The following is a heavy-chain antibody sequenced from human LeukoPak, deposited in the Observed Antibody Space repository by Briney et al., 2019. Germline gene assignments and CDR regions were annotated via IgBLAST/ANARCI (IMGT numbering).Heavy chain of an antibody. CDR3: ARENSGYGY. J-gene: IGHJ4*02. CDR2: ISSSSTI. D-gene: IGHD5-12*01. Sequence: GGSLRLSCAASGFTFSSYSMNWVRQAPGKGLEWVSYISSSSTIYYADSVKGRFTISRDNAKNSLYLQMNSLRDEDTAVYYCARENSGYGYWGQGTLVTVSS. V-gene: IGHV3-48*02. CDR1: GFTFSSYS.